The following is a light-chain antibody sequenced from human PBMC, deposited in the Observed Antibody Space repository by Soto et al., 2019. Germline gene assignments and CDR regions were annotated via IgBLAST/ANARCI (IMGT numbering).Light chain of an antibody. Sequence: QSVLTQSPSASASLGASVKLTCTLSSGHSSYTIAWHQQQPEKGPRYLMTLNSDGSHSKGDGIPDRFSGSSSGAERYLSISSLQSEDEADYYCQTWGTGIEVFGGGTK. J-gene: IGLJ3*02. CDR3: QTWGTGIEV. CDR2: LNSDGSH. V-gene: IGLV4-69*01. CDR1: SGHSSYT.